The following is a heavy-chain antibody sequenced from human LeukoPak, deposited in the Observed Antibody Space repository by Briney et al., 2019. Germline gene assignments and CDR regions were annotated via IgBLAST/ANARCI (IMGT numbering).Heavy chain of an antibody. V-gene: IGHV1-2*06. Sequence: ASVKVSCKASGYTFTGQYIHWVRQAPGQGLEWMGRINSKNGATDYAQKFQGRVTLTRDTSITTAYMDLSSLRSDDTAVYYCARGCSSTTCSWYFALWGRGTLVTVSS. J-gene: IGHJ2*01. CDR2: INSKNGAT. D-gene: IGHD2-2*01. CDR1: GYTFTGQY. CDR3: ARGCSSTTCSWYFAL.